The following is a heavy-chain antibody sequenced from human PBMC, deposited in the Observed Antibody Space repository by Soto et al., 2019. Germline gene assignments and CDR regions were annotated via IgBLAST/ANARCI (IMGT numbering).Heavy chain of an antibody. CDR2: INPSGGST. J-gene: IGHJ6*02. Sequence: QLQLVQSGAEVKKPGASLKVSCKASGYTFTSYYMYWVRQAPGQGLEWMGIINPSGGSTSYAQKFQGRVTITTDTSTCTVHLELSSLRSEDTAVYYCARENGSGKLQLAKYYYYGMDVWGQGTTVTVSS. D-gene: IGHD6-13*01. CDR1: GYTFTSYY. CDR3: ARENGSGKLQLAKYYYYGMDV. V-gene: IGHV1-46*01.